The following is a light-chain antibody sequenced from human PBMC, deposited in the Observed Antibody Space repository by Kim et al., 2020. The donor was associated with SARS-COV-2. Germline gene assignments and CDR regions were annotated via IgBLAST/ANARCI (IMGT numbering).Light chain of an antibody. V-gene: IGLV2-23*02. CDR1: SSDVGGYNL. CDR3: CSYAGPTTWV. CDR2: RVT. J-gene: IGLJ3*02. Sequence: QSALTQPASVSGSPGQSITISCTGSSSDVGGYNLVSWYQQHPGKAPKLIIYRVTERPSGFSNRFSGSKSGNSASLTISGLQAEDEADYYCCSYAGPTTWVFGGGTKLTV.